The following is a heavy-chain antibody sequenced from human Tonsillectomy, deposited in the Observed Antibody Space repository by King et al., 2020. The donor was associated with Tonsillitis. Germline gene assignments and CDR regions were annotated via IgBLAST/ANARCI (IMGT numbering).Heavy chain of an antibody. Sequence: VQLVESGGGVVQPGRSLRLSCAASGFTFSSYPMHWVRQAPGKGLEWVAVISYDGSNKDYADSVKGRFTIIRDNSKNTLYLQLNSLRAEDTAVYHCASLDPVVSRHNNWFDPWGQGTLVTVSS. CDR2: ISYDGSNK. J-gene: IGHJ5*02. CDR3: ASLDPVVSRHNNWFDP. D-gene: IGHD3-22*01. V-gene: IGHV3-30-3*01. CDR1: GFTFSSYP.